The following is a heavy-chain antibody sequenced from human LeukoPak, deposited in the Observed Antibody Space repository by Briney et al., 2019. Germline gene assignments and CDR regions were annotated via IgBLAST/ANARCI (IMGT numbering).Heavy chain of an antibody. V-gene: IGHV1-2*02. CDR3: ARAGYYGSGSYYNY. CDR2: INPNSGGT. D-gene: IGHD3-10*01. J-gene: IGHJ4*02. Sequence: ASVKVSCKASGYTFTGYYMHWVRQAPGQGLEWMGWINPNSGGTNYAQKFQGRVTMTRDTSISTAYMELSRLRSDDTAVYYCARAGYYGSGSYYNYWGQGTLVTVSS. CDR1: GYTFTGYY.